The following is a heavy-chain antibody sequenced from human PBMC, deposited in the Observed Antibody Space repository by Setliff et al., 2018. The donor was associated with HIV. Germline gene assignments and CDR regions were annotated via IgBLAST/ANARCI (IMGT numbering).Heavy chain of an antibody. V-gene: IGHV4-4*07. D-gene: IGHD4-17*01. J-gene: IGHJ4*02. CDR3: ARDPPGYGDSKDY. CDR1: GGSINTYY. CDR2: FYNSGST. Sequence: SETLSLTCTVSGGSINTYYWSWIRQPAGKGLEWIGRFYNSGSTTYNPSLRSRVTISIDTSKNQFSLNLRSVTAADTAVYYCARDPPGYGDSKDYWGQGKLVTVSS.